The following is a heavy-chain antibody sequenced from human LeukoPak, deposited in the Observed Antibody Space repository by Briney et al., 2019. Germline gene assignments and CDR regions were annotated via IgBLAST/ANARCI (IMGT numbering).Heavy chain of an antibody. CDR3: ARHNYYFDY. CDR2: INHSGST. CDR1: GGSFSGYY. V-gene: IGHV4-34*01. J-gene: IGHJ4*02. D-gene: IGHD5-24*01. Sequence: PSETLSLTCAVYGGSFSGYYWSWIRQPPGKGLEWIGEINHSGSTNYNPSLKSRVTISVDTSKNQFSLKLSSVTAADTAVYYCARHNYYFDYWGQGTLVTVSS.